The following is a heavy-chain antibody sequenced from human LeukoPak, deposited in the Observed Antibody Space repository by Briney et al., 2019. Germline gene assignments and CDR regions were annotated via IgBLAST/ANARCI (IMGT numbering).Heavy chain of an antibody. CDR1: GGSISSGGYS. D-gene: IGHD5-12*01. CDR2: IYYSGST. Sequence: PSETLSLTCTVSGGSISSGGYSWSWIRQHPGQGLEWIGYIYYSGSTYYNPSLKSRVTISVDTSKNQFSLKLSSVTAADTAVYYCAREGDIAFDYWGQGTLVTVSS. CDR3: AREGDIAFDY. V-gene: IGHV4-31*03. J-gene: IGHJ4*02.